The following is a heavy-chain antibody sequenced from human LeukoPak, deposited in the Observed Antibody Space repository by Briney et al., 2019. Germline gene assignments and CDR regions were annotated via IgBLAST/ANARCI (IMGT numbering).Heavy chain of an antibody. CDR2: FDPEDGET. D-gene: IGHD6-19*01. V-gene: IGHV1-24*01. CDR1: GYTLTELS. J-gene: IGHJ3*02. Sequence: GASVKVSCKFSGYTLTELSMHWVRQAPGKGLEWMGGFDPEDGETIYAQKFQGRVTMTEDTSTDTAYMELSSLRSEDTAVYYCATVGGWHTGAFDIWGQGTMVTVSS. CDR3: ATVGGWHTGAFDI.